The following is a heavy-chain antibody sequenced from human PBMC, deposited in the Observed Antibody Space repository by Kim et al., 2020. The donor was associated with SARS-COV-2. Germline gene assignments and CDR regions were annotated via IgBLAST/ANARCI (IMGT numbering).Heavy chain of an antibody. J-gene: IGHJ1*01. CDR1: GGSIISSSYY. Sequence: SETLSLTCTVSGGSIISSSYYWGWIRQPPGKGLEWIGTMYYSGITYYELSLKSGVTISVDTSKNQFALKLRSVIAADKAVYYCARLFDPMAYFQYWGQGTLVTVSS. CDR3: ARLFDPMAYFQY. V-gene: IGHV4-39*01. CDR2: MYYSGIT.